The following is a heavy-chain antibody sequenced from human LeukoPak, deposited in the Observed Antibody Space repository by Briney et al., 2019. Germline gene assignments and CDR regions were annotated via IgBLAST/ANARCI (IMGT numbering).Heavy chain of an antibody. CDR2: VYYSGST. J-gene: IGHJ4*02. CDR3: ARAVSGRFDY. Sequence: PSETLSLTCTVSGGSMSPYHWGWIRQPPGKGLEWTGYVYYSGSTNYNPSLKSRVTISVDTSKNQFSLKLSSVTAADTAIYYCARAVSGRFDYWGQGTLVTVSS. V-gene: IGHV4-59*08. CDR1: GGSMSPYH. D-gene: IGHD6-19*01.